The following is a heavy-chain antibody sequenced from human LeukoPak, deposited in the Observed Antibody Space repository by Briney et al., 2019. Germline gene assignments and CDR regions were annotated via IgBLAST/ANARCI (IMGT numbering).Heavy chain of an antibody. CDR2: IYPGDSDT. J-gene: IGHJ4*02. Sequence: GESLKISCRASGYSFSSDWIVWVRQMPGKGLEWMGIIYPGDSDTRYSPSFQGQVTISADKSISTAYLQWSSLKASDTAMYYCASSREPAGGDYWGQGTLVTVSS. V-gene: IGHV5-51*01. CDR3: ASSREPAGGDY. CDR1: GYSFSSDW. D-gene: IGHD1-14*01.